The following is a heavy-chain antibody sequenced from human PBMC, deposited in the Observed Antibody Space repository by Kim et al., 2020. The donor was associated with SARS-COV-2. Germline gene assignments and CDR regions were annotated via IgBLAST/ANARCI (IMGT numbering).Heavy chain of an antibody. Sequence: SETLSLTCAVYGGSFSGYYWSWIRQPPGKGLEWIGEIKHSGSTNYNPSLKSRVTISVDTYKNQFSLKLSSVTAADTAVYYCARGPLRYYDSSGYYLNWGQGTLVTVSS. J-gene: IGHJ4*02. D-gene: IGHD3-22*01. CDR3: ARGPLRYYDSSGYYLN. V-gene: IGHV4-34*01. CDR2: IKHSGST. CDR1: GGSFSGYY.